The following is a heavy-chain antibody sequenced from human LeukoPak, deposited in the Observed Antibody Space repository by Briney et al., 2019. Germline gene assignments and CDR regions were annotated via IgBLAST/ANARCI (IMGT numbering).Heavy chain of an antibody. CDR1: GGSISSGGYY. Sequence: SETLSLTCTVSGGSISSGGYYWSWIRQPPGKGLEWIGYIYHSGSTYYNPSLKSRVTISVDRSKNQFSLKLSSVTAADTAVYYCARRVDYDFWSGYEPKSGGLDYWGQGTLVTVSS. J-gene: IGHJ4*02. CDR3: ARRVDYDFWSGYEPKSGGLDY. D-gene: IGHD3-3*01. V-gene: IGHV4-30-2*01. CDR2: IYHSGST.